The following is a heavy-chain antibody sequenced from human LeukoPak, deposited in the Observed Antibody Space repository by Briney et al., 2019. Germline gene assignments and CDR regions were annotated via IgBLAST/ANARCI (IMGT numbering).Heavy chain of an antibody. CDR2: IYYNGDT. V-gene: IGHV4-61*01. Sequence: SETLSLTCTVSGGSVSNSLYYWSWIRQPPGKGLEWIGYIYYNGDTNYNPSLKSRVIISVDTSKNQFSLKLSSVTAADTAVYYCARGSLRTYGPLHPSYFDYWGQGTLVTVSS. CDR3: ARGSLRTYGPLHPSYFDY. J-gene: IGHJ4*02. CDR1: GGSVSNSLYY. D-gene: IGHD3-10*01.